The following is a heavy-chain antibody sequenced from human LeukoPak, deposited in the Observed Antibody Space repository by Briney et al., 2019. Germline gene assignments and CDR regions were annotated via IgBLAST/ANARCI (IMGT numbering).Heavy chain of an antibody. V-gene: IGHV3-33*01. CDR2: IWYDGSNK. J-gene: IGHJ4*02. Sequence: PGRSLRLSCAASGFTFSSYGMHWVRQAPGKGLEWVAVIWYDGSNKYYADSVKGRFTISRDNSKNTLYLQMNSLRAEDTAVYYCAGDALLWFGELYWGQGTLVTVSS. CDR1: GFTFSSYG. D-gene: IGHD3-10*01. CDR3: AGDALLWFGELY.